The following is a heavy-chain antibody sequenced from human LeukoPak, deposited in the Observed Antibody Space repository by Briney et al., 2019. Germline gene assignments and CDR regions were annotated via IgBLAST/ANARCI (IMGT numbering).Heavy chain of an antibody. Sequence: PSETLSLTCAVYGGSFSGYYWSWIRQPPGKGLEWIGEINHSGSTNYNPSLKSRVTISVDTSKNQFSLKLSSVTAADTAVYYCARAFVRVPDFGYWGQGTLVTVSS. D-gene: IGHD3/OR15-3a*01. CDR3: ARAFVRVPDFGY. CDR2: INHSGST. J-gene: IGHJ4*02. V-gene: IGHV4-34*01. CDR1: GGSFSGYY.